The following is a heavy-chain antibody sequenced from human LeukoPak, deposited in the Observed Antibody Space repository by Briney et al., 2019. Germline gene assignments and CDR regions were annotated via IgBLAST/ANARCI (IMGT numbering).Heavy chain of an antibody. D-gene: IGHD3-10*01. Sequence: GGSLRLSCAGSGLTFSSYCFSWVRQAPGKGLEWVANMRQVGRDKLYVDSVKGRFTISKDNAKNVLYLQMNSLRPEDSGVYYCASHLLLYGHFDNWGQGTLVSVSS. J-gene: IGHJ4*02. V-gene: IGHV3-7*01. CDR1: GLTFSSYC. CDR2: MRQVGRDK. CDR3: ASHLLLYGHFDN.